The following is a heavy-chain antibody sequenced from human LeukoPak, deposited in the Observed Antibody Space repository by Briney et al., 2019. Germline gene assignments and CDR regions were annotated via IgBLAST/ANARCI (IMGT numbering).Heavy chain of an antibody. CDR1: GFTFSSYG. D-gene: IGHD3-22*01. V-gene: IGHV3-30*18. CDR2: ISYGGSNK. Sequence: GGSLRLSCAASGFTFSSYGMHWVRQAPGKGLEWGAVISYGGSNKYYADSVKGRFTISRDNSKNTLYLQMNSLRAEDTAVYYCAKDATMIVVATPDHWGQGTLVTVSS. CDR3: AKDATMIVVATPDH. J-gene: IGHJ4*02.